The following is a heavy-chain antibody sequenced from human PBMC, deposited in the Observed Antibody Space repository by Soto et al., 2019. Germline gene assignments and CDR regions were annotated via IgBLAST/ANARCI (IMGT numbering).Heavy chain of an antibody. Sequence: QVQLVQSGAEVKKPGSSVEVSCKASGGTFSSYCFSWVRQAPGQGLEWMGGIIPVFRTPHHAKTFQDRVTIIADISSNTVYMELSSLRSDDTAIYYCARGVGSSANFDYWGQGTLVTVSS. CDR3: ARGVGSSANFDY. V-gene: IGHV1-69*06. D-gene: IGHD3-10*01. CDR1: GGTFSSYC. CDR2: IIPVFRTP. J-gene: IGHJ4*02.